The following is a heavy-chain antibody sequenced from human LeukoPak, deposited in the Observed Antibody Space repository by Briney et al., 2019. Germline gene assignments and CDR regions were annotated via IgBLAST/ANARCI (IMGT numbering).Heavy chain of an antibody. CDR1: GFTFSSYA. J-gene: IGHJ4*02. CDR3: AKDTFHTAMVG. D-gene: IGHD5-18*01. V-gene: IGHV3-23*01. CDR2: ISGSGGST. Sequence: GGSLGLSCAASGFTFSSYAMSWVRQAPGKGLEWVSAISGSGGSTYYADSVKGRFTISRDNSKNTLYLRMNSLRAEDTAVYYCAKDTFHTAMVGWGQGTLVTVSS.